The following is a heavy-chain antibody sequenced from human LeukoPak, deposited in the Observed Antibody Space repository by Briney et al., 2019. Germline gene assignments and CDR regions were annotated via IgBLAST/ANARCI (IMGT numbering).Heavy chain of an antibody. J-gene: IGHJ4*02. CDR1: GYSFTSYW. CDR3: ARVPDYYDSSGYYDY. D-gene: IGHD3-22*01. Sequence: GESLKISCKGSGYSFTSYWIGWVRQMPGKGLEWMGIIYPGDSDTRYSPSFQGQVTISADKSISTAYLQWSSLKASDTAMYHCARVPDYYDSSGYYDYWGQGTLVTVSS. V-gene: IGHV5-51*01. CDR2: IYPGDSDT.